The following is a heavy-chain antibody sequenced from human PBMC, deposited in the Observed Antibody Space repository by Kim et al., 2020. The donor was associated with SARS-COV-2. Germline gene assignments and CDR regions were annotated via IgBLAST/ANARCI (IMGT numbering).Heavy chain of an antibody. CDR1: GVSVSSGSYY. J-gene: IGHJ4*02. Sequence: SETLSLTCTVSGVSVSSGSYYWSWIRQPPGKGLEWIGYIYYSGSTNYNPSLKSRVTISVDTSKNQFSLKLSSVIAADTAVYYCARDWGVIGPAIDYWGQG. CDR2: IYYSGST. D-gene: IGHD3-16*01. CDR3: ARDWGVIGPAIDY. V-gene: IGHV4-61*01.